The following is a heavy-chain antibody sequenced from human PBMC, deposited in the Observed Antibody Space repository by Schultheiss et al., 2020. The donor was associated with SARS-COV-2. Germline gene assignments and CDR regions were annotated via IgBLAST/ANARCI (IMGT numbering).Heavy chain of an antibody. CDR3: AKVYSRLRYYYYYYMDV. Sequence: SETLSLTCAVSGGSISSGGYYWSWIRQHPGKGLEWIGYIYYSGSTYYNPSLKSRVTISVDTSKNQFSLKLSSVTAADTAVYYCAKVYSRLRYYYYYYMDVWGKGTTVTVSS. CDR1: GGSISSGGYY. V-gene: IGHV4-31*11. CDR2: IYYSGST. J-gene: IGHJ6*03. D-gene: IGHD2-15*01.